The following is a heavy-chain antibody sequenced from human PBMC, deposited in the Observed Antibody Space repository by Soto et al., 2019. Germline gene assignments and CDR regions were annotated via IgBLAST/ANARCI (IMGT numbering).Heavy chain of an antibody. D-gene: IGHD3-10*01. CDR2: ISGSGGST. Sequence: GGSLRLSCAASGFTFSSYAMSWVRQAPGKGLEWVSAISGSGGSTYYADSVKGRFTISRDNSKNTLYLQMNSLRAEDTAVYYCAKDPQYYYGSGSSSYYFDYWGQGTLVTVSS. V-gene: IGHV3-23*01. CDR3: AKDPQYYYGSGSSSYYFDY. CDR1: GFTFSSYA. J-gene: IGHJ4*02.